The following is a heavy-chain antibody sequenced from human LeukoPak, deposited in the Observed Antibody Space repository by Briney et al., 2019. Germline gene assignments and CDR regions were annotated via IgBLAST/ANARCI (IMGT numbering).Heavy chain of an antibody. J-gene: IGHJ4*02. CDR3: ARARRGAYYYGSGSYYNSPTPLDY. CDR1: GGTFSSYS. Sequence: GASVKVSCKASGGTFSSYSISWVRQAPGQGLEWMGGIIPIFGTANYAQKFQGRVTITADESTSTAYMELSSLRSEDTAVYHCARARRGAYYYGSGSYYNSPTPLDYWGQGTLVTVSS. D-gene: IGHD3-10*01. V-gene: IGHV1-69*13. CDR2: IIPIFGTA.